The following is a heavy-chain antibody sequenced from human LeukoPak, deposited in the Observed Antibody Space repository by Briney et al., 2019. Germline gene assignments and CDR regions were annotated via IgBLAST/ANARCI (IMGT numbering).Heavy chain of an antibody. CDR2: IKQDGSEK. J-gene: IGHJ3*02. CDR3: AKDILPVRGVIPSDAFDT. CDR1: GFTFSSYW. V-gene: IGHV3-7*03. D-gene: IGHD3-10*01. Sequence: PGGSLRLSCAASGFTFSSYWMSWVRQAPGKGLEWVANIKQDGSEKYYVDSVKGRFTISRDNAKNSLYLQMNSLRAEDMALYYCAKDILPVRGVIPSDAFDTWGQGTMVTVSS.